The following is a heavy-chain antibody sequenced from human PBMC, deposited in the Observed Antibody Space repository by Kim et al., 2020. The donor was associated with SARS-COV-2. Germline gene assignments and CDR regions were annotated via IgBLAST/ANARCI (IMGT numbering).Heavy chain of an antibody. CDR3: ARDPWAY. V-gene: IGHV7-4-1*02. CDR1: GYSFTTYS. CDR2: INANTGNP. J-gene: IGHJ4*02. Sequence: ASVKVSCKTSGYSFTTYSINWVRQAPGQGLEWMGWINANTGNPTYVQGFTGRFVFSLDTSVSTAYLQISSLKAEDTAVYYCARDPWAYWGQGTLVTVSS.